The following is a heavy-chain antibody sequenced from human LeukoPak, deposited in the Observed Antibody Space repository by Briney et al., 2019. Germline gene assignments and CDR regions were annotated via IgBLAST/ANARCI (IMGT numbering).Heavy chain of an antibody. CDR2: ISAYNGKT. CDR3: ARMIVVVITTHYYYYGMDV. D-gene: IGHD3-22*01. Sequence: ASVKASCKPSGYTFTRYGISWVREPPGQGLEWMGWISAYNGKTNYAQKLQGRVTMTTDTSTSTAYMGLRSLRSDDTAVYYCARMIVVVITTHYYYYGMDVWGQGTTVTVSS. J-gene: IGHJ6*02. CDR1: GYTFTRYG. V-gene: IGHV1-18*01.